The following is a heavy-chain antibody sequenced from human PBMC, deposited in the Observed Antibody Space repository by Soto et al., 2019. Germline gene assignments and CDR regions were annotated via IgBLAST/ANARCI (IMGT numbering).Heavy chain of an antibody. CDR2: ISYDGSNT. V-gene: IGHV3-30*18. Sequence: QVPLVESGRGVVQPGRSLRLSCVASGFTFSSYGMHWVRQAPGKGLEWVAIISYDGSNTYYADSVKGRFTISRDNSXNTLYLQMNSLRAEDTSVYYCAKEGGLSGSYYISSSYYFDYWGQGTLVTVSS. J-gene: IGHJ4*02. CDR3: AKEGGLSGSYYISSSYYFDY. D-gene: IGHD1-26*01. CDR1: GFTFSSYG.